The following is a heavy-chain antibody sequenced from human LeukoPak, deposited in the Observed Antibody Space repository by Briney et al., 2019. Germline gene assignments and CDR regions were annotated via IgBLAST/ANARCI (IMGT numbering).Heavy chain of an antibody. D-gene: IGHD6-13*01. CDR1: GFTFSNFW. V-gene: IGHV4-39*01. CDR2: IYYSGST. CDR3: ARLSSSWASNWFDP. Sequence: ESLRLSCTASGFTFSNFWMGWVRQPPGKGLEWIGSIYYSGSTYYNPSLKSRVTISVDTSKNQFSLKLSSVTAADTAVYYCARLSSSWASNWFDPWGQGTLVTVSS. J-gene: IGHJ5*02.